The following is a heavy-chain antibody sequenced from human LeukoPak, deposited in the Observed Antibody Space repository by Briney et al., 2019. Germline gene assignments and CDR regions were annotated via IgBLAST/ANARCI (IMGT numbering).Heavy chain of an antibody. J-gene: IGHJ4*02. Sequence: GRSLRLSCAASGFTFTSYAMHWVRQAPGKGLEWVAIISSDRLNKYYADSVKGRFTISRDNSMNTLYLQMNSLRAEDTAVYFCARDPDSSGWYRFDYWGQGTLVTVSS. V-gene: IGHV3-30*01. CDR3: ARDPDSSGWYRFDY. CDR2: ISSDRLNK. CDR1: GFTFTSYA. D-gene: IGHD6-19*01.